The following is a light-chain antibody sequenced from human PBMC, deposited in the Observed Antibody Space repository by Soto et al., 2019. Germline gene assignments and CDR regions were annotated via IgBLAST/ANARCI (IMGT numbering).Light chain of an antibody. CDR3: QQFYNWPVT. J-gene: IGKJ4*01. V-gene: IGKV3-15*01. Sequence: EIVMTQSPATLSVSPGEGVTFSCRASEGVRNMLAWYQHKPGQPPRLLVSYASAGATGVPARFSCSGSGTEFTRPIISLQSEDVALYYCQQFYNWPVTFGCGTKVEIK. CDR2: YAS. CDR1: EGVRNM.